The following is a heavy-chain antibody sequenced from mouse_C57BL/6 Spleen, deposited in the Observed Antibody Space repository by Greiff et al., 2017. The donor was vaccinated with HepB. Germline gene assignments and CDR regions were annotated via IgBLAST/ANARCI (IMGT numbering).Heavy chain of an antibody. V-gene: IGHV1-18*01. Sequence: VQLQQSGPELVKPGASVKIPCKASGYTFTDYNMDWVKQSHGKSLEWIGDINPNNGGTIYNQKFKGKATLTVDKSSSTAYMELRSLTYEDTAVYYCARRYYDSASFAYWGQGTLVTVSA. CDR3: ARRYYDSASFAY. D-gene: IGHD2-4*01. CDR2: INPNNGGT. CDR1: GYTFTDYN. J-gene: IGHJ3*01.